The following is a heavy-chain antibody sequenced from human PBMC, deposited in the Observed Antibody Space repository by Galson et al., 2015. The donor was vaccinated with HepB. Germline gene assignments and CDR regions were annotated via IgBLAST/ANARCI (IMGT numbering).Heavy chain of an antibody. CDR2: ISSTSSHT. J-gene: IGHJ6*01. V-gene: IGHV3-11*06. Sequence: SLRLSCAASGFTFSDFYMNWVRKAPGKGLEWVSYISSTSSHTNYADSVKGRFTISRDNAKNSLSLQMNSLRAEDTAVYYCARHCSGINCYRAGNPAGYYYYGPDVCGQGTTVTVSS. CDR1: GFTFSDFY. CDR3: ARHCSGINCYRAGNPAGYYYYGPDV. D-gene: IGHD2-2*01.